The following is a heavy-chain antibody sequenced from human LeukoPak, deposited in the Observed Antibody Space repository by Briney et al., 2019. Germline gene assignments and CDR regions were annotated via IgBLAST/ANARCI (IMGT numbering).Heavy chain of an antibody. CDR1: GGTLSSNS. CDR3: ARGTHCSSTSCYYYYYMDV. V-gene: IGHV1-8*02. CDR2: MNPNSGNT. D-gene: IGHD2-2*01. Sequence: ASVKVSCKASGGTLSSNSISWVRQATGQGLEWMGWMNPNSGNTGYAQKFQGRVTMTRNTSISTAYMELSSLRSEDTAVYYCARGTHCSSTSCYYYYYMDVWGKGTTVTVSS. J-gene: IGHJ6*03.